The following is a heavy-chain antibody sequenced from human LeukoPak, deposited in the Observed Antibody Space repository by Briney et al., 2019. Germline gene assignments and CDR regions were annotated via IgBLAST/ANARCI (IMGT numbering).Heavy chain of an antibody. Sequence: ASVKVSCKASGYSFTDFYMHWVRQAPGQGLEWMGRINPNSGGTNYAQKFQGRVTMTRDTSISTAYMELSRLRSDDTAVYYCARLGGSGPYYYMDVWGKGTTVTVSS. CDR2: INPNSGGT. J-gene: IGHJ6*03. CDR3: ARLGGSGPYYYMDV. V-gene: IGHV1-2*06. CDR1: GYSFTDFY. D-gene: IGHD3-10*01.